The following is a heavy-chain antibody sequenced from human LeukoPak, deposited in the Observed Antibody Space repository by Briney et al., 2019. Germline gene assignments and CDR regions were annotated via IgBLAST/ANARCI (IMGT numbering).Heavy chain of an antibody. CDR1: GGSISSYY. Sequence: PSETLSLTCTVSGGSISSYYWSWIRQPPGKGLEWIGYIYYSGSTNYNPSLKSRVTISVDTSKNQFSLKLSSVTAADTAVYYCARGVRQWPDYFDYWGQGTLVTVSS. D-gene: IGHD6-19*01. CDR3: ARGVRQWPDYFDY. J-gene: IGHJ4*02. CDR2: IYYSGST. V-gene: IGHV4-59*01.